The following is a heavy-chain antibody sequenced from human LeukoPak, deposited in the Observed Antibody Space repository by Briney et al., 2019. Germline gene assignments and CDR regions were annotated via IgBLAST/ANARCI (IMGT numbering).Heavy chain of an antibody. CDR2: INPNSGGT. CDR3: ARERSSSSAGYYYYYMDV. D-gene: IGHD6-6*01. J-gene: IGHJ6*03. CDR1: GYTFTGYY. V-gene: IGHV1-2*02. Sequence: GASVKVSCKASGYTFTGYYMHWVRQAPGQGLEWMGWINPNSGGTNYAQKFQGRVTMTRDTSISTAYMELSRLRSDDTAVYYCARERSSSSAGYYYYYMDVWGKGTTVTVSS.